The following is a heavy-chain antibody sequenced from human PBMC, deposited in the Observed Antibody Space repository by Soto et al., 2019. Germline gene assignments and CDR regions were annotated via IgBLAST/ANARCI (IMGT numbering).Heavy chain of an antibody. CDR1: GFTFSNYA. D-gene: IGHD1-26*01. V-gene: IGHV3-23*01. J-gene: IGHJ4*02. CDR2: ISNSFSDGNT. Sequence: GGSLRLSCAASGFTFSNYAMNWVRQAPGKGLEWVSAISNSFSDGNTHYADSVKGRFTISRDNDKNTVFLEMNSLRAEDTAVYYCARGKSGIVGATTFDYWGQGTLVTVSS. CDR3: ARGKSGIVGATTFDY.